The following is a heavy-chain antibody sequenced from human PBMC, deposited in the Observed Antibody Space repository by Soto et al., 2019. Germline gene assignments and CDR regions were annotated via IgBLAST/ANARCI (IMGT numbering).Heavy chain of an antibody. CDR2: INPNSGGT. J-gene: IGHJ5*02. D-gene: IGHD4-17*01. CDR3: ARAAYGDYVARWFDP. V-gene: IGHV1-2*04. CDR1: GYTFTGYY. Sequence: QVQLVQSGAEVKKPGASVKVSCKASGYTFTGYYMHWVRQAPGQGLXWMGWINPNSGGTNYAQKFQGWVTMTRDTSISTAYMELSRLRSDDTAVYYCARAAYGDYVARWFDPWGQGTLVTVSS.